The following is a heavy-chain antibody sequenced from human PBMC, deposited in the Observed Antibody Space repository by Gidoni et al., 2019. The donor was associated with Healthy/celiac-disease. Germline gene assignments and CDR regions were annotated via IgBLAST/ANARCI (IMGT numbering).Heavy chain of an antibody. CDR2: INPNSGGT. D-gene: IGHD4-4*01. Sequence: QVQLVQSGAEVKKPGASVKVSCKASGYPFTGYYMHWVRQAPGQGLEWMGWINPNSGGTNYAQKFQGRVTMTRDTSISTAYMELSRLRSDDTAVYYCARATTVQNYYYYGMDVWGQGTTVTVSS. CDR3: ARATTVQNYYYYGMDV. J-gene: IGHJ6*02. V-gene: IGHV1-2*02. CDR1: GYPFTGYY.